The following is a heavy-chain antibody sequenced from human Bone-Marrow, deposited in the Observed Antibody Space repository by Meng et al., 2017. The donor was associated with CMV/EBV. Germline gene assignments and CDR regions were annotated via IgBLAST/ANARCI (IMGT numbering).Heavy chain of an antibody. J-gene: IGHJ4*01. D-gene: IGHD3-3*02. V-gene: IGHV4-39*01. CDR3: ARQATRHFWSDRHIDD. Sequence: SETLSLTCTVSGCSISSSSYYWGWIRQPPGKGLEWIGSIYYSGSTYYNPFLKSRVTISVDTSKNQFSLKLSSVTAADTAVYYCARQATRHFWSDRHIDDWGQGTLVTVSS. CDR1: GCSISSSSYY. CDR2: IYYSGST.